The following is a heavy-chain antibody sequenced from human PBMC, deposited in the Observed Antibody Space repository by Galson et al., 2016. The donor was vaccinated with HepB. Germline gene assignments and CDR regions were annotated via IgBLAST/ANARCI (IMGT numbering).Heavy chain of an antibody. V-gene: IGHV1-2*02. CDR2: INPKSGDT. Sequence: SVKVSCKASGYIFTAYYMHWVRQAPGQGLEWMGWINPKSGDTNYAQKFQGRVTMTRDTSISTAYMELSRLRSDDTAFYYCARDRGGLNYSGEFIFDFWGPGTLVTVSS. J-gene: IGHJ4*02. CDR3: ARDRGGLNYSGEFIFDF. CDR1: GYIFTAYY. D-gene: IGHD3-10*01.